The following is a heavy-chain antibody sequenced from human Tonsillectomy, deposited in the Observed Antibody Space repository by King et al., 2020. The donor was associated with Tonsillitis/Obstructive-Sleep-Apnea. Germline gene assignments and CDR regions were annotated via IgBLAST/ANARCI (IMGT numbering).Heavy chain of an antibody. V-gene: IGHV3-21*01. CDR1: GFTFSSYS. Sequence: QLVQSGGGLVKPGGSLRLSCAASGFTFSSYSMNWVRHAPGKGLEWVSSISSSSSYIYYADSVKGRFTISRDNAKNSLYLQMNSLRAEDTAVYYCASSFRGYCSSTSCSNDAFDIWGQGTMVTVSS. J-gene: IGHJ3*02. D-gene: IGHD2-2*01. CDR3: ASSFRGYCSSTSCSNDAFDI. CDR2: ISSSSSYI.